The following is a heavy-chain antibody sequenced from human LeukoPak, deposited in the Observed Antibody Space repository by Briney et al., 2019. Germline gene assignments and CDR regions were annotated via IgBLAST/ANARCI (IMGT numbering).Heavy chain of an antibody. V-gene: IGHV3-74*01. J-gene: IGHJ4*02. CDR2: INSDGSTT. CDR3: AKRPPGDSSGYYYGFDY. Sequence: PGGSLRLSCEASGFTFTTYWMHWVRQAPGKGLVWVSLINSDGSTTNYADSVQGRFTISRDNAKNTLYLQMNSLRAEDTAVYYCAKRPPGDSSGYYYGFDYWGQGTLVTVSS. CDR1: GFTFTTYW. D-gene: IGHD3-22*01.